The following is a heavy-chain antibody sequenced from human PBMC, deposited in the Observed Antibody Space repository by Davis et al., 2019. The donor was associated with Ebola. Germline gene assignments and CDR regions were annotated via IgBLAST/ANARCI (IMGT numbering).Heavy chain of an antibody. CDR3: AREGYDFWSGYYTPNWFDP. V-gene: IGHV4-59*11. Sequence: MPSETLSLTCIVSGGSINSHYWSWIRQPPGKGLEWIAYITYSGSTNYNPSLKSRVTISVDTSKNQFSLKLSSVTAADTAVYYCAREGYDFWSGYYTPNWFDPWGQGTLVTVSS. J-gene: IGHJ5*02. CDR2: ITYSGST. CDR1: GGSINSHY. D-gene: IGHD3-3*01.